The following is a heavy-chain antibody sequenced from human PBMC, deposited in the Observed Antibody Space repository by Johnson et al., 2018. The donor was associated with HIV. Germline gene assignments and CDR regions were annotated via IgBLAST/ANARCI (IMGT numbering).Heavy chain of an antibody. CDR2: ISYDGSNK. CDR3: ERGGWGDAFDI. CDR1: GFSFSNYA. D-gene: IGHD3-16*01. V-gene: IGHV3-30*04. Sequence: QVQLVESGGGVVQPGRSLRLSCAASGFSFSNYAMHWVRQAPGKGLEWVAVISYDGSNKYYADSVKGRFTISRDNSKNTLYLQMNSLRAGDSAVYYCERGGWGDAFDIWGQGTMVTVSS. J-gene: IGHJ3*02.